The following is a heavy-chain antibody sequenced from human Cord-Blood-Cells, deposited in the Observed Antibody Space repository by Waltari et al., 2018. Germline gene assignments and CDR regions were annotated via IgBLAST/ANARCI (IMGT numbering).Heavy chain of an antibody. CDR3: ARQVLGISGIGVAFDI. D-gene: IGHD7-27*01. Sequence: QLQLQESGPGLVKPSETLSLPCTVSGGSISSSSYYWGWIRQPPGKGLEWFGSIYYSGSTSSNPSLKSRGTISVDTSKNQFSLRLSSVTAADTAVYYCARQVLGISGIGVAFDIWGQGTMVTVSS. V-gene: IGHV4-39*01. CDR1: GGSISSSSYY. J-gene: IGHJ3*02. CDR2: IYYSGST.